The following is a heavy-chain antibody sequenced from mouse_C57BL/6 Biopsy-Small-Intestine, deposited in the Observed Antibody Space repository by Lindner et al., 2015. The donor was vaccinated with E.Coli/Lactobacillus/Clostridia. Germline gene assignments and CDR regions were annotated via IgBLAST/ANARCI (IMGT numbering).Heavy chain of an antibody. J-gene: IGHJ1*01. Sequence: SVKVSCKASGDTFRSYGFSWVRQAPGQGLEWMGGITPMFGTVIYAQKFQDRVTITADESTSTAYLDLRSLRSEDTAVYYCARVFGNIQRGNWFDVWGQGTLVTVSS. CDR2: ITPMFGTV. D-gene: IGHD3-1*01. V-gene: IGHV1S126*01. CDR3: ARVFGNIQRGNWFDV. CDR1: GDTFRSYG.